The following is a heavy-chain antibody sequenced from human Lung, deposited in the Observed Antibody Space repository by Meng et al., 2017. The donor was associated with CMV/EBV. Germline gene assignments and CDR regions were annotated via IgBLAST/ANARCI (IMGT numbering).Heavy chain of an antibody. CDR3: AGFGHRNIWWLGIVGFDY. Sequence: GESLKISCAASGFTFSYYSMNWVRQAPGKGLEWVSSISSSSSYIYYADSVKGRFTISRDNAKNSLYLQMNSLRAEDTAVYYCAGFGHRNIWWLGIVGFDYWGQGTLVXVSS. J-gene: IGHJ4*02. CDR1: GFTFSYYS. D-gene: IGHD2-21*01. CDR2: ISSSSSYI. V-gene: IGHV3-21*01.